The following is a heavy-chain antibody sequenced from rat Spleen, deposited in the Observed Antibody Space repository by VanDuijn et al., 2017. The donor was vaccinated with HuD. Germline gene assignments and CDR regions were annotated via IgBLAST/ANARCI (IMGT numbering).Heavy chain of an antibody. Sequence: EVQLVESGGGLVQPGRSMKLSCAASGFTFSDCYMAWVRQAPTKGLEWVATISYDGRSTFYRDSVRARFTISRDNAKSTLYLQMDSLQSEDTATYYCGRHGRGKTTYYYVMDAWGQGTSVTVSS. D-gene: IGHD4-5*01. J-gene: IGHJ4*01. V-gene: IGHV5-7*01. CDR2: ISYDGRST. CDR1: GFTFSDCY. CDR3: GRHGRGKTTYYYVMDA.